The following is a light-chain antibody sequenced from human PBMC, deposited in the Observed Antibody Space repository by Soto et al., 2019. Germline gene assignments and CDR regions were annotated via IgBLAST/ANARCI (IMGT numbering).Light chain of an antibody. J-gene: IGLJ1*01. Sequence: SYELTQPPSVSVAPGQTARITCGGNNIGIYSVHWYQQRPGQAPVLVVYDGSDRPSGIPERFSGSNSGNTATLTIGRVEAADEADYYCQVWDNNGGHNYVFGTGIKVTVL. V-gene: IGLV3-21*02. CDR2: DGS. CDR1: NIGIYS. CDR3: QVWDNNGGHNYV.